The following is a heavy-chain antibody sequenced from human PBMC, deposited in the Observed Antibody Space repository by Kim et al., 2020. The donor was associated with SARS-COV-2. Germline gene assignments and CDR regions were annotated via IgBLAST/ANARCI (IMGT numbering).Heavy chain of an antibody. CDR1: GFTFSSYE. CDR3: ARVYDSSSCFGVDG. V-gene: IGHV3-48*03. D-gene: IGHD6-13*01. CDR2: ISSSGSTT. Sequence: GGSLRLSCAASGFTFSSYEMTWVRQAPGKGLEWVSSISSSGSTTYYADSVKGRFTISRDNAKNSLYLHMNSLRAEDTAVYYCARVYDSSSCFGVDGWGQGTPVTPSS. J-gene: IGHJ4*02.